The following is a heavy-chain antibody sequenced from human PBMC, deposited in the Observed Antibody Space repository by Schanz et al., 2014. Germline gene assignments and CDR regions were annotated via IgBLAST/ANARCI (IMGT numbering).Heavy chain of an antibody. CDR3: ARRSVSPSGNSYGYVVAWFDP. CDR1: GGSISSSNW. D-gene: IGHD5-18*01. CDR2: IYHSGST. Sequence: QVQLQESGPGLVKPLGTLSLTCAVSGGSISSSNWWSWVRQPPGKGLEWIGEIYHSGSTNYKPSLKDRVPIAADKSKNQFSLKLRSVTAADTAVYYCARRSVSPSGNSYGYVVAWFDPWGQGTLVTVSS. J-gene: IGHJ5*02. V-gene: IGHV4-4*02.